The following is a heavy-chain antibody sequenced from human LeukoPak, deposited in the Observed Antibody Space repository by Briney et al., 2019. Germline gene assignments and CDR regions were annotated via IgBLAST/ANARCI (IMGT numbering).Heavy chain of an antibody. CDR1: GDSVSFSY. V-gene: IGHV4-59*02. D-gene: IGHD5-18*01. CDR2: IYSSGST. Sequence: PSETLSLTCAVSGDSVSFSYWSWIRQPPGKGLEWIGYIYSSGSTNYNPSLKSRVSISADTSKNEFSLKLRSVTAADTAVYFCARVDTSLVPDAFDIWGQGSMVTVST. J-gene: IGHJ3*02. CDR3: ARVDTSLVPDAFDI.